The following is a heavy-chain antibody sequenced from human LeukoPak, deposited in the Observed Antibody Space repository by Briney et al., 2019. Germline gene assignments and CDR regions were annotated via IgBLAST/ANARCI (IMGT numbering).Heavy chain of an antibody. D-gene: IGHD6-19*01. CDR3: AVVDNSGWYCHDY. J-gene: IGHJ4*02. CDR2: IYSGDNT. Sequence: GGSLRLSCAASGFTVSTNYMSWVRRAPRKGLEWVSVIYSGDNTYYADSVKGRFTISRDISKNTLYLQMNSLRAEDTAVYYCAVVDNSGWYCHDYWGQGTLVTVSS. V-gene: IGHV3-66*01. CDR1: GFTVSTNY.